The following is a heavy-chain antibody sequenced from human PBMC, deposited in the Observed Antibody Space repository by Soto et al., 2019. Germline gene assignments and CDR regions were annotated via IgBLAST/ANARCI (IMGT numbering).Heavy chain of an antibody. CDR2: VKSKNDGGTT. J-gene: IGHJ4*01. CDR3: TTDSYITSIIVRFDY. Sequence: GGALRLSCAASGFTFSNAWINWVRPAPGKGLEWVGRVKSKNDGGTTDFAAPVKGRFAISRDDSKNMVYLEMNSLQTEDTAIYYCTTDSYITSIIVRFDYWGHGTLVTVSS. CDR1: GFTFSNAW. V-gene: IGHV3-15*07. D-gene: IGHD3-22*01.